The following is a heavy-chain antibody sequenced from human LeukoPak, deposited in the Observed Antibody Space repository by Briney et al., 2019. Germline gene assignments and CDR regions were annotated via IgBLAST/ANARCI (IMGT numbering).Heavy chain of an antibody. CDR1: GFTFSGSA. V-gene: IGHV3-30*02. D-gene: IGHD3-9*01. CDR3: AKDYFAAFYF. CDR2: IRYDGSNK. J-gene: IGHJ4*02. Sequence: GGSLRLSCAASGFTFSGSAMHWVRQASGKGLEWVAFIRYDGSNKYYADSVKGRFTISRDNSKNTLYLQMNSLRAEDTAVYYCAKDYFAAFYFWGQGTLVTVSS.